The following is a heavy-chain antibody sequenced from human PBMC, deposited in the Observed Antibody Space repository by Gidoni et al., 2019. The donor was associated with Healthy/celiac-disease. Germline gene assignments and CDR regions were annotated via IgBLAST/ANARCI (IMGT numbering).Heavy chain of an antibody. J-gene: IGHJ6*02. CDR1: GFTFSPYA. CDR2: ISYDGRNK. Sequence: QVQLVESGGGVVQPGRSLGLSCAASGFTFSPYAIHWVRQAPGKGLEWVAVISYDGRNKYYGDSVKGRFTISRDNAKNTLYLQMNSLRPEDTAMYYCARDQDSSGWDSPFYHYGIDVWGQGTTVTVSS. V-gene: IGHV3-30*04. D-gene: IGHD6-19*01. CDR3: ARDQDSSGWDSPFYHYGIDV.